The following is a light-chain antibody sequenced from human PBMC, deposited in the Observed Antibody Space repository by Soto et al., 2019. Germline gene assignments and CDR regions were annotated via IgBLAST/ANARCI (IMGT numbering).Light chain of an antibody. J-gene: IGKJ1*01. Sequence: EIVMTLSPATLSVSPVEIATLSFSASQSVSSNLAWYQQKPGQAPRLLIYGASTRATGIPARFSGSGSGTEFTLTISSLQSEDFAVYYCQQYNNWPPWRCGQGTKV. CDR1: QSVSSN. CDR3: QQYNNWPPWR. CDR2: GAS. V-gene: IGKV3-15*01.